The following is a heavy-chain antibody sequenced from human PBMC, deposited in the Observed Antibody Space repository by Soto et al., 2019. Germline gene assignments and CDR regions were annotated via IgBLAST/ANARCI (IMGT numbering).Heavy chain of an antibody. CDR3: ARRAQVGANLLFDY. J-gene: IGHJ4*02. D-gene: IGHD1-26*01. CDR2: ISSSSSYI. Sequence: EVQLVESGGGLVKPGGSLRLSCAASGFTFSSYSMNWVRQAPGKGLEWVSSISSSSSYIYYADSVKGRFTISRDNAKNSLYLQMNSLRAEDTAVDYCARRAQVGANLLFDYWGQGTLVTVSS. CDR1: GFTFSSYS. V-gene: IGHV3-21*01.